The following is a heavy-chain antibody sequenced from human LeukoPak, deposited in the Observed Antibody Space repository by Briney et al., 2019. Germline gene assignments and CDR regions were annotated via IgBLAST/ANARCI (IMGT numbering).Heavy chain of an antibody. Sequence: PSETLSLTCAVCGGSFSGYYWSWIRQPPGKGLEWIGEINHSGSTNYNPSLKSRVTISVDTSKNQFSLKLSSVTAADTAVYYCARGPVEMATNAREISPYYFDYWGQGTLVTVSS. CDR2: INHSGST. V-gene: IGHV4-34*01. CDR1: GGSFSGYY. D-gene: IGHD5-24*01. J-gene: IGHJ4*02. CDR3: ARGPVEMATNAREISPYYFDY.